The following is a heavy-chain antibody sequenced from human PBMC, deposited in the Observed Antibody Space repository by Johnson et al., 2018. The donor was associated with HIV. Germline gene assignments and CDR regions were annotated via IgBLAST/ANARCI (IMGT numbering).Heavy chain of an antibody. Sequence: VQLVESGGALVKPGGSLRLSCVVSGFTFSSHAMSWVRQAPGKGLEWVSAIRGSDGSTDYADSVKGRFTISRDNSKNTLYLQMNSLRAEDTAVYYCARGRYTTAELDDAFDIWGPGTMVTVSS. CDR1: GFTFSSHA. J-gene: IGHJ3*02. CDR3: ARGRYTTAELDDAFDI. V-gene: IGHV3-23*04. D-gene: IGHD4-17*01. CDR2: IRGSDGST.